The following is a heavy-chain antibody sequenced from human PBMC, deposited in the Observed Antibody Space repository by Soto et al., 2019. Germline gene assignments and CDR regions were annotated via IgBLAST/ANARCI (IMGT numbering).Heavy chain of an antibody. CDR1: GFTFSSYA. CDR3: ARRKDSNPDY. CDR2: ISSSSSYI. D-gene: IGHD2-15*01. J-gene: IGHJ4*02. Sequence: GGSLRLSCAASGFTFSSYAMTWVRQAPGKGLEWVSSISSSSSYIYYADSVKGRFTISRDNAKNSLFLQMNSLRAEDTAVYYCARRKDSNPDYWGQGTLVTVSS. V-gene: IGHV3-21*01.